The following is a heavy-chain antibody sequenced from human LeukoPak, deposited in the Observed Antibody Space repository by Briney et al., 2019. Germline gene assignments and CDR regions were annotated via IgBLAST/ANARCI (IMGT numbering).Heavy chain of an antibody. V-gene: IGHV1-46*01. Sequence: ASVKVSCKASGYTFTSYYMHWVRQAPGQGLEWMGIINPTGGSTRYAQKFQGRVTMTRATSTSTVYMELTRLRSADTAVYYCAREPRSVTYYVFWSGPHRGYYYYGMDVWGQGTTVTVSS. CDR1: GYTFTSYY. CDR2: INPTGGST. CDR3: AREPRSVTYYVFWSGPHRGYYYYGMDV. J-gene: IGHJ6*02. D-gene: IGHD3-3*01.